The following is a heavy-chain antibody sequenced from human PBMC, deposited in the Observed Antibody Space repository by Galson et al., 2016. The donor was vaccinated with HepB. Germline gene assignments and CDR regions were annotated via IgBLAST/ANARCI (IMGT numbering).Heavy chain of an antibody. D-gene: IGHD3-22*01. Sequence: QSGAEVKKPGESLKISCRASGYPFVNLWIGWVRQVPGKGLEWLVIIYPGDSDTRYNPSFQGQVTISADLSITTAYLQWSSLKPSDTAMYYCVRRAGSYFELWGQGTLVTVSS. CDR1: GYPFVNLW. CDR3: VRRAGSYFEL. V-gene: IGHV5-51*01. J-gene: IGHJ4*02. CDR2: IYPGDSDT.